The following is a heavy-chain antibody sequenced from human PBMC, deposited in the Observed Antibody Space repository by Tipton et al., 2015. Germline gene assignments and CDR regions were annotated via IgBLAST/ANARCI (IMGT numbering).Heavy chain of an antibody. Sequence: GLVKPSETLSVTGTVSGASINSDYWSWVRQPAGQGLEWIGHIDPSGNTRYNPPLVSRVSMSIDASKNHFSLSQNSGTAADTAVYFCAKGGASSIPFDPWGQGTLITVSS. J-gene: IGHJ5*02. CDR2: IDPSGNT. D-gene: IGHD1-26*01. CDR1: GASINSDY. CDR3: AKGGASSIPFDP. V-gene: IGHV4-4*07.